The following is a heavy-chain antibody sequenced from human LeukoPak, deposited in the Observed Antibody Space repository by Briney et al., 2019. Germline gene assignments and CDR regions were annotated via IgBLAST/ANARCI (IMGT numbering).Heavy chain of an antibody. Sequence: ASVTVSCKASGYTFTGYYMHWVRQAPGQGPEWMGWINPNSGGTNYAQKFQGRVTMTRDTSISTAYMELSRLRSDDTAVYYCARVAYGSGSYYDYWGQGTLVTVSS. D-gene: IGHD3-10*01. CDR2: INPNSGGT. CDR1: GYTFTGYY. CDR3: ARVAYGSGSYYDY. V-gene: IGHV1-2*02. J-gene: IGHJ4*02.